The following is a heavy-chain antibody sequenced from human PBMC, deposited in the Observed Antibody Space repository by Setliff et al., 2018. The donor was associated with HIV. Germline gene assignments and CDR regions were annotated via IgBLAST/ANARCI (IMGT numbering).Heavy chain of an antibody. CDR2: IIPIFGTP. CDR3: ARDSRDIVVVIAPEPEPYYYYGMDV. Sequence: ASVKVSCKASGGTFSTYAISWVRQAPGQGLEWMGGIIPIFGTPNYAQKFKGRPTITADESTSTVYMELSSLRSEDTAVYYCARDSRDIVVVIAPEPEPYYYYGMDVWGEGTTVTVSP. V-gene: IGHV1-69*13. D-gene: IGHD2-15*01. CDR1: GGTFSTYA. J-gene: IGHJ6*04.